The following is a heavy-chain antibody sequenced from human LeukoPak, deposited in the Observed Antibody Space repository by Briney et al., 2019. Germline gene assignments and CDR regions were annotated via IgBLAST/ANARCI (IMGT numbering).Heavy chain of an antibody. Sequence: GGSLRLSCAASGFTFSSYAMSWVRQAPGKGLEWVSAISGSGGSTYYADSVKGRFTISRDNSKNTLYLQMNSLRAEDTAVYYCAKRYYGSSGYTAALDYWGQGTLVTVSS. J-gene: IGHJ4*02. CDR3: AKRYYGSSGYTAALDY. CDR1: GFTFSSYA. CDR2: ISGSGGST. D-gene: IGHD3-22*01. V-gene: IGHV3-23*01.